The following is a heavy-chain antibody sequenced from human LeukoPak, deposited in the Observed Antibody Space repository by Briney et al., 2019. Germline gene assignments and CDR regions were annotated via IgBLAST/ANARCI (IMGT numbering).Heavy chain of an antibody. D-gene: IGHD6-19*01. V-gene: IGHV3-30*18. CDR2: ISYDGSNK. J-gene: IGHJ6*03. CDR3: AKGQTVAGYYYYYMDV. Sequence: GGSLRLSCAASGFTFSSYGMHWVRQAPGKGLEWVAVISYDGSNKYYADSVKGRFTISRDNSKNTLYLQMNSLRAEDTAVYYCAKGQTVAGYYYYYMDVWGKGTTVTVSS. CDR1: GFTFSSYG.